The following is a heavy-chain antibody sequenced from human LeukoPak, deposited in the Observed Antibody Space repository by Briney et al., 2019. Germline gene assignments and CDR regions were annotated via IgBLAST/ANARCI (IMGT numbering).Heavy chain of an antibody. CDR1: GYTFTGYY. V-gene: IGHV1-2*06. CDR2: INPNSGGT. D-gene: IGHD4-17*01. J-gene: IGHJ4*02. CDR3: ARAVDYGDYVDY. Sequence: GASVKVSCKASGYTFTGYYMHWVRQAPGQGLEWMGRINPNSGGTNYGQKFQGRVTMTRDTSISTAYMELSRLRSDDTAVYYCARAVDYGDYVDYWGQGTLVTVSS.